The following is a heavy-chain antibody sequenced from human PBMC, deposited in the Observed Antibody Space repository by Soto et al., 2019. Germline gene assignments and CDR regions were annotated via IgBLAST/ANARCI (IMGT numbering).Heavy chain of an antibody. CDR1: GDSFNDYY. CDR2: INPNSGVT. D-gene: IGHD5-12*01. J-gene: IGHJ6*03. CDR3: ARESGGATATVDYYYFYMNV. V-gene: IGHV1-2*04. Sequence: ASVKVSCKSSGDSFNDYYIHWVRQAPGQGLEWMGWINPNSGVTKYAQKFQGWVSMTRDTSIRTVYMQLSRLRSDGTAVYYCARESGGATATVDYYYFYMNVWGTGTTVTVSS.